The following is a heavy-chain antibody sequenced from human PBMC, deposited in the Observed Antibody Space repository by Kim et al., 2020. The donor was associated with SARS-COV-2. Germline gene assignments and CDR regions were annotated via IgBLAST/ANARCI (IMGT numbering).Heavy chain of an antibody. J-gene: IGHJ5*02. Sequence: GGSLRLSCAASGFTFSSYAMHWVRQAPGKGLEWVAVISYDGSNKYYADSVKGRFTISRDNSKNTLYLQMNSLRAEDTAVYYCARDPLSDIVGATGWFDPWGQGTLVTVSS. V-gene: IGHV3-30*04. D-gene: IGHD1-26*01. CDR1: GFTFSSYA. CDR3: ARDPLSDIVGATGWFDP. CDR2: ISYDGSNK.